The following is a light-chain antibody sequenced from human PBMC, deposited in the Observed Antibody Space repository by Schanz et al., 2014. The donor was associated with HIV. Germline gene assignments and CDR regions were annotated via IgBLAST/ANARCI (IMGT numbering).Light chain of an antibody. J-gene: IGLJ3*02. Sequence: QSALTQPASVSGSPGQSITISCTGTSRDVGGYNYVSWYQQHPGKAPKLMIYDVTNRPSGVSNRFSGSKSGNTASLTISGLQADDEGDYYCTSYTTNRTVAFGGGTKLTVL. CDR3: TSYTTNRTVA. V-gene: IGLV2-14*03. CDR1: SRDVGGYNY. CDR2: DVT.